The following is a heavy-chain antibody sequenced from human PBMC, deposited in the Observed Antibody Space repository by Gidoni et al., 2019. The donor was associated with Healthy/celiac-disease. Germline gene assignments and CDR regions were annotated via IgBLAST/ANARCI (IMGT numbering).Heavy chain of an antibody. V-gene: IGHV3-64D*08. J-gene: IGHJ4*02. CDR1: GLTFRSYA. CDR2: ISSNGGST. CDR3: VRSIVVVPAATTTLGSDY. D-gene: IGHD2-2*01. Sequence: EVQLVESGGGLVQPGGSLRLSRSASGLTFRSYAMHWVRQAPGKGLEYVSAISSNGGSTYYADSVKGRFTISRDNSKNTLYLQMSSLRAEDTAVYYCVRSIVVVPAATTTLGSDYWGQGTLVTVSS.